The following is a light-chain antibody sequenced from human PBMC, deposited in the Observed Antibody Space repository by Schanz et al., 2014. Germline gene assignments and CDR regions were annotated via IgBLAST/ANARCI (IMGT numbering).Light chain of an antibody. CDR2: EVS. J-gene: IGLJ2*01. CDR3: SSYISSTTDVV. Sequence: QSALTQPPSASGSPGQSVTISCTGTSSDVGGYNYVSWYQQHPGKAPKLMIYEVSKRPSGVPDRFSGSKSGNTASLTVSGLQAEDEADYYCSSYISSTTDVVFGGGTKVTVL. V-gene: IGLV2-8*01. CDR1: SSDVGGYNY.